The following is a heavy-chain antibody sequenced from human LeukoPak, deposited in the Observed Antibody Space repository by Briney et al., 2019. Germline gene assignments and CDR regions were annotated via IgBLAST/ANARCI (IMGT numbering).Heavy chain of an antibody. CDR2: VTSSSRTI. CDR1: GFTFSSYS. CDR3: ARVGAAAHNDY. Sequence: GGSLRLSCAASGFTFSSYSMNWVRQAPGKGPEWIAYVTSSSRTIYYADSVKGRFTISRDNAKSSLYLQLDSLRAEDTAVYYCARVGAAAHNDYWGQGTLVTVSS. V-gene: IGHV3-48*01. J-gene: IGHJ4*02. D-gene: IGHD6-13*01.